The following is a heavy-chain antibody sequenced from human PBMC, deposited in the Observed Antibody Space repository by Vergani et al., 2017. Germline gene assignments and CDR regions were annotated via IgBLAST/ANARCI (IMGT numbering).Heavy chain of an antibody. CDR2: ISGSGSST. Sequence: EVQLLESGGGLVQPGGSLRLSCAASGFTFSSYAMSWVRQAPGKGLEWVSAISGSGSSTYYADSVKGRFTISRDNTKNTLYLQMNSLRAEDTAVYYCAKDLSPDTSCYRDWGQGTLVTVSS. V-gene: IGHV3-23*01. D-gene: IGHD2-2*02. CDR1: GFTFSSYA. CDR3: AKDLSPDTSCYRD. J-gene: IGHJ4*02.